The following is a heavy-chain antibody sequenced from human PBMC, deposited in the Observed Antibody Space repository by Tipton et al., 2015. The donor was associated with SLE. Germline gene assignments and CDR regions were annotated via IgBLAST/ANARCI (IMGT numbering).Heavy chain of an antibody. CDR3: ARAKDWEDGFDV. CDR1: GGSINSVGYY. Sequence: TLSLTCTVSGGSINSVGYYWSWIRQPAGKGLDWIGRIYTSGSTNYNPSLKSRVTIPLDTSKNQFSLRLNSVTAADTAVYFCARAKDWEDGFDVWGQGTMVTVSA. V-gene: IGHV4-61*02. CDR2: IYTSGST. D-gene: IGHD3-9*01. J-gene: IGHJ3*01.